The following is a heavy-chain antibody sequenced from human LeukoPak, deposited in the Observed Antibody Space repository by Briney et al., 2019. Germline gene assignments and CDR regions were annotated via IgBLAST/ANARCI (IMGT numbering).Heavy chain of an antibody. CDR3: ARGPVVTNWFDP. D-gene: IGHD3-22*01. Sequence: SVKVSCRASGGTFSSYAISWVRQAPGQGLEWMGGIIPIFGTANYAQKFQGRVTITTDESTSTAYMELSSLRSEDTAVYYCARGPVVTNWFDPWGQGTLVTVSS. J-gene: IGHJ5*02. CDR2: IIPIFGTA. CDR1: GGTFSSYA. V-gene: IGHV1-69*05.